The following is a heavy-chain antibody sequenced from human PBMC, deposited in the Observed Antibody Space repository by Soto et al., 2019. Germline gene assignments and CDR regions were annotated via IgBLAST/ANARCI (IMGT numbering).Heavy chain of an antibody. V-gene: IGHV3-30*18. CDR1: GVTFCSYG. CDR2: ISYDGSNK. CDR3: AKDGYSSSWLFDY. Sequence: GGSLRLCCAASGVTFCSYGMHWVRQAPGKGLEWVAVISYDGSNKYYADSVKGRFTISRDNSKNTLYLQMNSLRAEDTAVYYCAKDGYSSSWLFDYWGQGTLVTVSS. D-gene: IGHD6-13*01. J-gene: IGHJ4*02.